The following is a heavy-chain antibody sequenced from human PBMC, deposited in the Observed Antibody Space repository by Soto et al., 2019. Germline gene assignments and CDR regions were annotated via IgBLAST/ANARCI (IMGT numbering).Heavy chain of an antibody. CDR2: INHSGST. V-gene: IGHV4-34*01. Sequence: SETLSLTCADYGGSFSGYYWRWIRQPPGKGLEWIGEINHSGSTNYNPSLKSRVTISVDTSKNQFSLKLSSVTAADTAVYYCARQPRVVAATLHPFDYWGQGTLVTVSS. J-gene: IGHJ4*02. CDR1: GGSFSGYY. D-gene: IGHD2-15*01. CDR3: ARQPRVVAATLHPFDY.